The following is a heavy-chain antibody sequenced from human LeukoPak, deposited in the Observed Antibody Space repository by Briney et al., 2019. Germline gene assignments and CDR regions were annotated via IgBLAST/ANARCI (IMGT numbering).Heavy chain of an antibody. D-gene: IGHD4-17*01. CDR2: INHIGST. V-gene: IGHV4-34*01. CDR1: GGSSSGYY. CDR3: ARSAQMMTTVTTSGGIFDY. Sequence: SETLSLTCAVYGGSSSGYYWSWIRQPPGKGLEWIGEINHIGSTNYNPSLKSRVTISVDTSKNQFSLKLSSVTAADTAVYYCARSAQMMTTVTTSGGIFDYWGQGTLVTVSS. J-gene: IGHJ4*02.